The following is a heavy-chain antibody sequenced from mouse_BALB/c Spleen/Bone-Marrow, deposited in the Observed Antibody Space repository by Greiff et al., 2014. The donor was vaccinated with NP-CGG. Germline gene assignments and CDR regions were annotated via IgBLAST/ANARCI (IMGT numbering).Heavy chain of an antibody. CDR2: IHPSDSET. Sequence: VQLQQSGAELVRPGASVKLSCKASGYSFITYWMNWLKQRPGEGLEWIGMIHPSDSETRLNQKFNDKTTLTVDESSSIVYMQLNSPTSEDSAVYYCASGHYSMDYWGQGTSVIVSS. CDR3: ASGHYSMDY. J-gene: IGHJ4*01. V-gene: IGHV1-61*01. CDR1: GYSFITYW.